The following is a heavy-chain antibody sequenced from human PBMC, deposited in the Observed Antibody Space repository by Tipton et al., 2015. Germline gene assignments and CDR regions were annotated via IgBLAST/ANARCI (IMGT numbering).Heavy chain of an antibody. J-gene: IGHJ4*02. CDR3: ACQDYDSLTRDYQTVDY. D-gene: IGHD3-9*01. CDR1: SDSISKYY. CDR2: IQYSGST. Sequence: TLSLTCSVSSDSISKYYWSWIRQPPGKELEWIGYIQYSGSTNYNPSLKSRFTITVDTSKTQFSLKMSSVTAADTAVYYCACQDYDSLTRDYQTVDYWGQGTLVTVSS. V-gene: IGHV4-59*08.